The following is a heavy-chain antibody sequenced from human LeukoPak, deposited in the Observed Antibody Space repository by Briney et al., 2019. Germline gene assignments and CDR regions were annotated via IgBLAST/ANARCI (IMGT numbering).Heavy chain of an antibody. Sequence: GGSLRLSCAASGFTFSSYSMHWVRQAPGKGLEYVSAINDRGGRTYCAESVEGRFTISRDNSKNTMYLQMGSLRVDDMAVYYCARVGDNNFFDYWGQGALVTVSS. V-gene: IGHV3-64*02. J-gene: IGHJ4*02. CDR2: INDRGGRT. CDR3: ARVGDNNFFDY. D-gene: IGHD2-21*02. CDR1: GFTFSSYS.